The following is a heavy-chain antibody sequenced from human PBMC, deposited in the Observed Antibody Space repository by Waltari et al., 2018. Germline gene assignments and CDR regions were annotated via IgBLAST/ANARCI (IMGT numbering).Heavy chain of an antibody. CDR3: ARALSLGGYYEGFDY. D-gene: IGHD3-22*01. Sequence: QVQLVESGGDLVRPGGSLRLYCAASGFSFSDSSMGWVRQAPGKGLEWLSYIFSSGSTMYYADSVKGRFTISRDNAKNSLYLQMNSLRAEDTAVYYCARALSLGGYYEGFDYWGQGTLVTVSS. J-gene: IGHJ4*02. V-gene: IGHV3-11*01. CDR1: GFSFSDSS. CDR2: IFSSGSTM.